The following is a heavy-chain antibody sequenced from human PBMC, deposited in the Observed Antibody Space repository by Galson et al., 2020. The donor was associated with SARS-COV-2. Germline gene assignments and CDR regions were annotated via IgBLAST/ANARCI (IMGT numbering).Heavy chain of an antibody. Sequence: SLKISCAASGFTFSSYAMHWVRQAPGKGLEWVAVISYDGSNKYYADSVKGRFTISRDNSKNTLYLQMNSLRAEDTAVYYCARASIRAPKEGFDPWGQGTLVTVSS. D-gene: IGHD3-16*01. CDR2: ISYDGSNK. J-gene: IGHJ5*02. V-gene: IGHV3-30*04. CDR1: GFTFSSYA. CDR3: ARASIRAPKEGFDP.